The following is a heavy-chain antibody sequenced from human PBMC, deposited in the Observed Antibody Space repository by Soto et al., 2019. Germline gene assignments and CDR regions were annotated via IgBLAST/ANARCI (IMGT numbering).Heavy chain of an antibody. J-gene: IGHJ5*02. CDR1: GFTFGTTD. V-gene: IGHV3-23*01. CDR3: VKNSGWFNT. Sequence: QLLQSGGGLVQPGGSLTLSCAASGFTFGTTDMSWVRQAPGEGLEWVSTIDGSGGITYYADSVKGRFTISRDNYRNTVYLRMNSLRGDDTALYYCVKNSGWFNTWGQGALVTVSS. D-gene: IGHD3-10*01. CDR2: IDGSGGIT.